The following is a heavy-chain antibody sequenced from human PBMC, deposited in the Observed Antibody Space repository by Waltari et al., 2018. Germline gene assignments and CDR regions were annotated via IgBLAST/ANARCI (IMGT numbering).Heavy chain of an antibody. V-gene: IGHV1-69*13. D-gene: IGHD5-12*01. CDR1: GGPFSSSA. CDR2: IIPIFGTA. CDR3: ARSPLGDGYNLFIDY. Sequence: QVQMVQSGAEVKKPGSSVKVSCKASGGPFSSSALSWVRQAPGQGLEWMGGIIPIFGTANYAQKFQGRVTITADESTSTAYMELSSLRSEDTAVDYCARSPLGDGYNLFIDYWGQGTLVTVSS. J-gene: IGHJ4*02.